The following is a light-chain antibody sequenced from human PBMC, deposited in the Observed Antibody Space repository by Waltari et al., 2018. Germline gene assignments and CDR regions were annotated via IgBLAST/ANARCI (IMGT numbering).Light chain of an antibody. CDR2: LGS. CDR1: QSLLYSNGYNY. CDR3: MQGLHFPLT. V-gene: IGKV2-28*01. Sequence: DVVMTQSPLSLPVTPGEPASISCRVSQSLLYSNGYNYVNWYLQRPGQSPQLLIYLGSNRASGVPGRFSGSGSGTDFTLKISRVEAEDVGVYYCMQGLHFPLTFGPGTKVDIK. J-gene: IGKJ3*01.